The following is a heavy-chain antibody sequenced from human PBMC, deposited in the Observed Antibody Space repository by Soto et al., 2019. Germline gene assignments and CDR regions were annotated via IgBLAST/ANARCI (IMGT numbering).Heavy chain of an antibody. D-gene: IGHD2-15*01. Sequence: EVQLVESGGGLVQPGGSLRLSCVASGFTVTDIYMNWVRQAPGKGLEWVSVIYKDFTDYADFVRGRFSVSTDTSKNALYLQLDNLRAEATAVYSCAREPRYCSGGSCSIMGDAFDIWGQGAMVTVSS. V-gene: IGHV3-66*01. J-gene: IGHJ3*02. CDR3: AREPRYCSGGSCSIMGDAFDI. CDR1: GFTVTDIY. CDR2: IYKDFT.